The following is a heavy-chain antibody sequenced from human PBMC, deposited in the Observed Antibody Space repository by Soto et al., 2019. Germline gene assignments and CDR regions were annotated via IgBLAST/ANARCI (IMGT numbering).Heavy chain of an antibody. V-gene: IGHV3-23*01. Sequence: VGSLRLSCAASGFRFRTRAMSWVRQAPGKGLEWVASIRPGGDSTYYADSVKGRFAVSRDNSNVTLYLQMDSLRVEDTAIYYCTTHEEGAPWAGGFDSWG. J-gene: IGHJ5*01. CDR1: GFRFRTRA. CDR2: IRPGGDST. CDR3: TTHEEGAPWAGGFDS. D-gene: IGHD1-26*01.